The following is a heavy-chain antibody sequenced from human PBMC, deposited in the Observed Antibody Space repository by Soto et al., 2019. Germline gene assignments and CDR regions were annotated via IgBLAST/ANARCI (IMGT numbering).Heavy chain of an antibody. CDR3: ARVVSGSYLDY. D-gene: IGHD1-26*01. CDR1: GGTITTGGHF. CDR2: IYYSGTT. V-gene: IGHV4-31*03. J-gene: IGHJ4*02. Sequence: QVQLQESGPGLVKASQTLFLTCTVSGGTITTGGHFWSWIRQYPGKGLEWIGYIYYSGTTHYNPSLKSRVTISIDTSKNQFSLNLSSVTAADTAVYYCARVVSGSYLDYWGQGTLVTVSS.